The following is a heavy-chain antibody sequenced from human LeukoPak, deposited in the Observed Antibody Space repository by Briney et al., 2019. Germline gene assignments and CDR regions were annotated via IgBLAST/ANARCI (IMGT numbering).Heavy chain of an antibody. J-gene: IGHJ3*02. CDR3: VKDRVTMVRGVIDRAFDI. V-gene: IGHV3-64D*06. D-gene: IGHD3-10*01. CDR1: GFTFSSYA. CDR2: ISSNGGST. Sequence: GGSLRLSCSASGFTFSSYAMHWVRQAPGKGLEYVSAISSNGGSTYYADSVKGRFTISRDNSKNTLYLQMSSLRAEDTAVYYYVKDRVTMVRGVIDRAFDIWGQGTMVTVSS.